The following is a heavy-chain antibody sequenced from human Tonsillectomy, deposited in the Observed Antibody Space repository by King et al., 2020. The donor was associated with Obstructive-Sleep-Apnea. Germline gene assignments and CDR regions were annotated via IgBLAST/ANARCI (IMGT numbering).Heavy chain of an antibody. CDR2: IYPGDSDT. CDR1: GYSLTTYW. CDR3: ARQYSGRFRAFDI. V-gene: IGHV5-51*01. Sequence: QLVQSGAEVKKPGESLRISCKGSGYSLTTYWIGWVRQMPGKGLEWMGIIYPGDSDTRYSPSFQGQVTISADKSISTAYLQWSSLKASDTAMYYCARQYSGRFRAFDIWGQGTMVTVSS. D-gene: IGHD1-26*01. J-gene: IGHJ3*02.